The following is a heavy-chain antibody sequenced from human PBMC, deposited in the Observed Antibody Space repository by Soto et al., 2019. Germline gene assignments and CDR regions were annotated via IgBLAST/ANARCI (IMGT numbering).Heavy chain of an antibody. V-gene: IGHV4-59*01. J-gene: IGHJ6*02. CDR2: IYYTGST. CDR1: GDSIKHYY. Sequence: SETLSLTFTVSGDSIKHYYWSWIRQPPGKRLEWIGYIYYTGSTTYNPSLESRVTISVDTSKNQFSLKLSSVTAAGTAVYYCARGGTIPYDYYYGLDVWGQGTTVTVSS. CDR3: ARGGTIPYDYYYGLDV. D-gene: IGHD1-26*01.